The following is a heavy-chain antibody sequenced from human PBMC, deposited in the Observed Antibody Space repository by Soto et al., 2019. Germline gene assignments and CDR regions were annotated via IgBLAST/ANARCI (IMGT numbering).Heavy chain of an antibody. CDR2: INPNSGGT. CDR3: ARDRAQQRGAGHYYYYYGMDV. J-gene: IGHJ6*02. CDR1: GYTFTGYY. Sequence: GASVKVSCKASGYTFTGYYMHWVRQAPGQGLEWMGWINPNSGGTNYAQKFQGWVTMTRDTSISTAYMELSRLRSDDTAVYYCARDRAQQRGAGHYYYYYGMDVWGQGTTVTVSS. D-gene: IGHD6-13*01. V-gene: IGHV1-2*04.